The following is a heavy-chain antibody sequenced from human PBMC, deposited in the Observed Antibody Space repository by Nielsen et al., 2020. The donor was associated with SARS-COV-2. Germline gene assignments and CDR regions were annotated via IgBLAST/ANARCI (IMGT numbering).Heavy chain of an antibody. J-gene: IGHJ4*02. CDR3: ACQSIAVAGELDH. V-gene: IGHV2-26*04. CDR1: GFSLSNARMG. Sequence: SCPTLLKPTDTLTLPCTVSGFSLSNARMGVSWIRQPPGKALEWLAHIFSNDEKSYSTSLKSRLTISKDTSKSQVVLTMTNMDPVDTATYYCACQSIAVAGELDHWGQGTLVTVSS. CDR2: IFSNDEK. D-gene: IGHD6-19*01.